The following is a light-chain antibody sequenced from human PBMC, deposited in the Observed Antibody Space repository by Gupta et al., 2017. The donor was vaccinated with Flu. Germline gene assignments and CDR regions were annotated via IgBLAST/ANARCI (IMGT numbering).Light chain of an antibody. Sequence: DIVMTQSPDSLAVSLGERATINCKSSQSVLYSSNNKNYLAWYQQKPGQPPKLLIYWASTRESGVPDRFSGSGSGTDFTLTISSLQAEDVAVYYCQQYDSTPFTFGGGTKVEIK. CDR2: WAS. CDR1: QSVLYSSNNKNY. V-gene: IGKV4-1*01. CDR3: QQYDSTPFT. J-gene: IGKJ4*01.